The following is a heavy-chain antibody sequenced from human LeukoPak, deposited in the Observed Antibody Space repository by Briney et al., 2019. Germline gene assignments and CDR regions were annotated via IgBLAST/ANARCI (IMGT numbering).Heavy chain of an antibody. D-gene: IGHD3-22*01. Sequence: ASVKVSCKSSGYTFTICGISWVRQAPGQGLEWMGWISAYNGNTNYAQKLQGRVTMTTDTSTSTAYMELRSLRSDDTAVYYCARNYYDSSGPDAPNDYWGQGTLVTVSS. J-gene: IGHJ4*02. V-gene: IGHV1-18*01. CDR2: ISAYNGNT. CDR3: ARNYYDSSGPDAPNDY. CDR1: GYTFTICG.